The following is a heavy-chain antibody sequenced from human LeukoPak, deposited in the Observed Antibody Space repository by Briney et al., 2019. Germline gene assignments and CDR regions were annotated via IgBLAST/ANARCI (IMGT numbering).Heavy chain of an antibody. D-gene: IGHD3-10*01. CDR2: INAGNGNT. CDR3: ARGVLLWFGDLGPAFDI. V-gene: IGHV1-3*01. Sequence: ASVKVSCKASGYTFTSYAMHWVRQAPGQRLEWMGWINAGNGNTKYSQKFQGRVTITRDTSASTAYMELSSLRSEDTAVYYCARGVLLWFGDLGPAFDIWGQGTMVTVSS. CDR1: GYTFTSYA. J-gene: IGHJ3*02.